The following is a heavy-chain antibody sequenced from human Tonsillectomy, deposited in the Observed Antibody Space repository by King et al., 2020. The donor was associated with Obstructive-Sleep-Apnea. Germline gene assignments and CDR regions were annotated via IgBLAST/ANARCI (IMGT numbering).Heavy chain of an antibody. V-gene: IGHV3-15*01. CDR1: GFTFSNAR. CDR2: IKSKTGGGTT. J-gene: IGHJ4*02. CDR3: RMGGTEGDY. Sequence: EVQLVESGGGLVEPGGSLRLSCAVSGFTFSNARMSWVRQAPGKGLEWVGRIKSKTGGGTTDYAAPVKGRFSISRDDSNNTLYLQMDSLKTEDTAVYYCRMGGTEGDYWGQGTLVTVSS. D-gene: IGHD1-26*01.